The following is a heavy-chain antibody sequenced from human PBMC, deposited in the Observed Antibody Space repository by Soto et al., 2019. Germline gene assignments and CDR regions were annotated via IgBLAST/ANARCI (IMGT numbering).Heavy chain of an antibody. Sequence: GXSLRLSCAASGFTFSSYGIHWVFQAPGKGLEWVAVISYDGSNKYYADSVKTRLTISKDTSKNQVVLTMTNMDPVDTATYYCVRIRLNSRTSYYFDYWGQGTLVTVSS. V-gene: IGHV3-30*03. CDR1: GFTFSSYG. CDR2: ISYDGSNK. J-gene: IGHJ4*02. CDR3: VRIRLNSRTSYYFDY.